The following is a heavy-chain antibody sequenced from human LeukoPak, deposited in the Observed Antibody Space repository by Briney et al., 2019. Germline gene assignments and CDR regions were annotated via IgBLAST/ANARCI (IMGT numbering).Heavy chain of an antibody. V-gene: IGHV4-4*07. Sequence: PSETLSLTCIVSGGSMSSYYWSWIRQPAGKGLEWIGRMYTDGSTNYNPFLNSRVTMSVDTSKKHFSLRLNSVTAADTAVYYCARRSPITPNYFDYWGQGTLVTVSS. CDR1: GGSMSSYY. CDR3: ARRSPITPNYFDY. J-gene: IGHJ4*02. D-gene: IGHD1-14*01. CDR2: MYTDGST.